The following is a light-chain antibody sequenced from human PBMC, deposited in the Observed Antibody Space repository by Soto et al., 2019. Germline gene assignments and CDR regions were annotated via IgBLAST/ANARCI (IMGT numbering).Light chain of an antibody. CDR1: QSINSW. Sequence: DIQMTQSPSTLSASIGDRVTITCRASQSINSWLAWYQQKPGKAPKLLIYKASTLESGVPSRFSGSGSGKEFTLTISCLQPDDFATYYCQHYNSYSEFSFGTGTKGDI. J-gene: IGKJ3*01. V-gene: IGKV1-5*03. CDR3: QHYNSYSEFS. CDR2: KAS.